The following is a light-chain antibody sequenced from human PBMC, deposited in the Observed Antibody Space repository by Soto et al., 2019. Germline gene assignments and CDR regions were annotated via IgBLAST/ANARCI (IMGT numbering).Light chain of an antibody. V-gene: IGKV1-5*03. J-gene: IGKJ2*01. CDR1: QSISSW. Sequence: DIPMTQSPSTLSASVGDRVTITCRASQSISSWLAWYQQKPGKAPKLLIYKASSLESGVPSRFSGSGSGTEFALTISILQPDDFATYYCQQYNSLPYTFGQGTKLEIK. CDR3: QQYNSLPYT. CDR2: KAS.